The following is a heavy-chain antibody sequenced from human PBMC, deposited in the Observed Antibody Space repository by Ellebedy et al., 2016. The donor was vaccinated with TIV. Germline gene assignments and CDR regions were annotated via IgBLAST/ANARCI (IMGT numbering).Heavy chain of an antibody. Sequence: SETLSLXXTVSGGSISSGSYYWSWIRQPAGKGLEWIGRIYTSGSTDYNPSLKSRVTMSVDTSKNQFSLKLRSVTAADTAVYYCATGTTSIDYWGQGTLVTVSS. CDR1: GGSISSGSYY. D-gene: IGHD1-7*01. J-gene: IGHJ4*02. V-gene: IGHV4-61*02. CDR3: ATGTTSIDY. CDR2: IYTSGST.